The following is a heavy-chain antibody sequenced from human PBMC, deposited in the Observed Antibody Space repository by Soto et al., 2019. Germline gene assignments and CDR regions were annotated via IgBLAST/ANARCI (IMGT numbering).Heavy chain of an antibody. Sequence: QVHLRESRPGLVKPSQTLSLTCTVSGGSINSGGDYWNWIRQHPGKAPEWIGYMYYSGSSYYNTFLMSRAIISAYTSEKHFSLKLSSVTAADTAVYFWAICYRQSGYSSSWGFDYWGQGTLVNVSS. J-gene: IGHJ4*02. D-gene: IGHD6-13*01. CDR3: AICYRQSGYSSSWGFDY. CDR2: MYYSGSS. CDR1: GGSINSGGDY. V-gene: IGHV4-31*03.